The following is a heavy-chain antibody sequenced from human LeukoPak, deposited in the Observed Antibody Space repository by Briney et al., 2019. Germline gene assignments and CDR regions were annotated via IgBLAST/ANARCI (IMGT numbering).Heavy chain of an antibody. CDR1: GGSFSGYY. D-gene: IGHD1-1*01. CDR2: TNHSGST. Sequence: SETLSLTCAVYGGSFSGYYWSWIRQPPGKGLEWIGETNHSGSTNYNPSLKSRVTISVDTSKNQFSLKLSSVTAADTAVYYCARGGHNYYYYYYYMDVWGKGTTVTVSS. CDR3: ARGGHNYYYYYYYMDV. V-gene: IGHV4-34*01. J-gene: IGHJ6*03.